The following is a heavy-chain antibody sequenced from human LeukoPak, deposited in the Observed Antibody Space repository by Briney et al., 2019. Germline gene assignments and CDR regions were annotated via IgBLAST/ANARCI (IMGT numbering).Heavy chain of an antibody. V-gene: IGHV4-39*07. D-gene: IGHD3-16*02. CDR3: ARIGPSLNYDYVWGSYRSPFGY. J-gene: IGHJ4*02. Sequence: SETLSLTCTVSGGSISSSSYYWGWIRQPPGKGLEWIGSIYYSGSTYYNPSLKSRVTISVDTSKNQFSLKLSSVTAADTAVYYCARIGPSLNYDYVWGSYRSPFGYWGQGTLVTVSS. CDR2: IYYSGST. CDR1: GGSISSSSYY.